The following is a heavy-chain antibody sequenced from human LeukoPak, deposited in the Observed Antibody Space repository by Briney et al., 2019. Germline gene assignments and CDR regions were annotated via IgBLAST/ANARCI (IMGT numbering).Heavy chain of an antibody. J-gene: IGHJ6*03. Sequence: ASVKVSCKASGYTFTSYYMHWVRQAPGQGLEWMGIINPSGGSTIYAQKFQGRVTMTRDMSTSTVYMELSSLRAEDTAVYYCARGDCSGGSCYLGYYYYYYMDVWGKGTTVTVSS. CDR3: ARGDCSGGSCYLGYYYYYYMDV. CDR1: GYTFTSYY. D-gene: IGHD2-15*01. CDR2: INPSGGST. V-gene: IGHV1-46*01.